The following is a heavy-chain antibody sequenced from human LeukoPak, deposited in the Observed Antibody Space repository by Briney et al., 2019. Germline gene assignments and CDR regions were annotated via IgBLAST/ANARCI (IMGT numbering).Heavy chain of an antibody. CDR1: GYSFTSYW. V-gene: IGHV5-51*01. J-gene: IGHJ3*02. D-gene: IGHD3-10*01. CDR2: IYPGDSDT. Sequence: GESLKISRKGSGYSFTSYWIGWVRQMPGKGLEWMGIIYPGDSDTRYSPSFQGQVTVSADKSISTAYLQWSGLKASDTAMYYCARHGLGSYYRNAFDIWGQGTMVTVSS. CDR3: ARHGLGSYYRNAFDI.